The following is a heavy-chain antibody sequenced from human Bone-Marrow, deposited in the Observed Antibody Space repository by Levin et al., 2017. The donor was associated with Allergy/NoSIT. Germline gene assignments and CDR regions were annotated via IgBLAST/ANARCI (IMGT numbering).Heavy chain of an antibody. CDR1: GYSFSSYT. J-gene: IGHJ3*02. V-gene: IGHV1-69*06. D-gene: IGHD1-26*01. Sequence: KISCKASGYSFSSYTLNWVRQAPGQGLEWMGGIVPIFGTVTIAQKFQGRVKITADTSTNTAHMELTSLISEDTAVYYCAKERSGGSLFDIWGQGTMVTVSS. CDR3: AKERSGGSLFDI. CDR2: IVPIFGTV.